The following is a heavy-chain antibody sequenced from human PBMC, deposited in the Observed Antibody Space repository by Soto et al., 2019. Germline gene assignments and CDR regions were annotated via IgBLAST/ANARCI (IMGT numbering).Heavy chain of an antibody. CDR2: MNPNSGNT. V-gene: IGHV1-8*02. Sequence: ASVKVSCKASGYTFTSYGINWVRQATGQGLEWMGWMNPNSGNTGYAQKFQGRVTMTRNTSISTAYMELSSLRSEDTAVYYCARGGYCSDGSCWNNWFDPWGQGTLVTVSS. J-gene: IGHJ5*02. D-gene: IGHD2-15*01. CDR1: GYTFTSYG. CDR3: ARGGYCSDGSCWNNWFDP.